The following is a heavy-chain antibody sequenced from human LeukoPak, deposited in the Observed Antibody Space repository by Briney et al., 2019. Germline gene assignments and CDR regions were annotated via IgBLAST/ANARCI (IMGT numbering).Heavy chain of an antibody. CDR1: AFTFSNHA. CDR2: ISAGGGTI. J-gene: IGHJ4*02. D-gene: IGHD3-22*01. Sequence: PGGSLRLSCAASAFTFSNHAMSWVRQTPGKGLEWVSGISAGGGTILYADSVKGRFIISRDNSKNTLFLHMNNLRVEDTAVYFCAYYDSSGYYYGRLRYWGQGTPVTVSS. V-gene: IGHV3-23*01. CDR3: AYYDSSGYYYGRLRY.